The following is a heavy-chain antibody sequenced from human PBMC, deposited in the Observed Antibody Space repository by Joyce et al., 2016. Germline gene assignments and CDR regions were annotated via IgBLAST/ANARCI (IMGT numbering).Heavy chain of an antibody. CDR1: GIIFSNKE. Sequence: EVQLVESGGGLVQPGGSLRLSCEASGIIFSNKEMNWVRQAPGKGLGWVSSINSDDSRIHYADSVRGRFTISRDNARNSLYLEMNSLRVEDTAIYYCTTPSCANWGQGSLVTVSS. CDR2: INSDDSRI. D-gene: IGHD2-2*01. CDR3: TTPSCAN. J-gene: IGHJ4*02. V-gene: IGHV3-48*03.